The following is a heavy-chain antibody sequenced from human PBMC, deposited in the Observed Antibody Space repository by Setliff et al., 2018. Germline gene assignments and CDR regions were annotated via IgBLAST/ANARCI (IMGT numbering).Heavy chain of an antibody. D-gene: IGHD3-16*01. CDR3: TTDPSPTFGGVIGAAFDF. CDR2: IKGKNDGLAT. V-gene: IGHV3-15*07. CDR1: GLTFSTAW. Sequence: PGGSLRLSCAASGLTFSTAWMNWVRQAPGKGLEWVGRIKGKNDGLATDYAAPVKGRFTISRDDSKNTLYLQMNSLKTEDTAVYYCTTDPSPTFGGVIGAAFDFWGQGTMVTVSS. J-gene: IGHJ3*01.